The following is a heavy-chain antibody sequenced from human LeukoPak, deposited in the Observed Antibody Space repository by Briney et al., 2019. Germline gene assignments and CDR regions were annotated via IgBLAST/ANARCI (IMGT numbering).Heavy chain of an antibody. J-gene: IGHJ3*02. CDR3: ARDSYGGTAFDI. D-gene: IGHD4-23*01. CDR2: ISSSSYI. CDR1: GFTFSSYS. Sequence: GGSLRLSCAASGFTFSSYSMNWVRQAPGKGLEWVSSISSSSYIYYADSVKGRFTISRDNAKNSLYLQMNSLRAEDTAVYYCARDSYGGTAFDIWGQGTMVTVSS. V-gene: IGHV3-21*01.